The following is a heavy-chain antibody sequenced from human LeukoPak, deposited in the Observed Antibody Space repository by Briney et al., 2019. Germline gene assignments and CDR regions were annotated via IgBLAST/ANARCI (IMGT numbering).Heavy chain of an antibody. CDR1: GFTFSSYG. Sequence: PGGSLRLSCAASGFTFSSYGMHWIRQAPGKGLEWVAVISYDGSNKYYADSVKGRFTISRDNSKNTLYLQMNSLRAEDTAVYYCAKELVRGVIITAIRPVPVFDYWGQGTLVTVSS. V-gene: IGHV3-30*18. J-gene: IGHJ4*02. CDR3: AKELVRGVIITAIRPVPVFDY. CDR2: ISYDGSNK. D-gene: IGHD3-10*01.